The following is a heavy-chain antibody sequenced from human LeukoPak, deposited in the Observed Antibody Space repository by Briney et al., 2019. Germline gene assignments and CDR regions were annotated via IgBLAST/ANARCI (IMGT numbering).Heavy chain of an antibody. D-gene: IGHD3-10*01. CDR2: RYYSGDT. V-gene: IGHV4-59*01. CDR1: GDSISYFY. Sequence: SETLSLTCSVSGDSISYFYWSWIRQPPGKGLEWIGHRYYSGDTRYSPSLKSRVAISVDTSKNQFSLTVNSVTAADTAVYFCVGEKSFFGEAMWSQGTLVTVSS. CDR3: VGEKSFFGEAM. J-gene: IGHJ3*02.